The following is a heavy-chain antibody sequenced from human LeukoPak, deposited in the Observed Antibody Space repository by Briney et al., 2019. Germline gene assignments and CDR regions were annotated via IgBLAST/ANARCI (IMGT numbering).Heavy chain of an antibody. D-gene: IGHD3-22*01. CDR3: AREPIYDRSGYRGDY. V-gene: IGHV1-2*02. CDR1: GYTFTGYY. CDR2: INPNSGGT. Sequence: ASVKVSCKASGYTFTGYYMHWVRQAPGQGLEWMGWINPNSGGTNYAQKFQGRVTMTRDTSISTAYMELSRLRSDDTAVYYCAREPIYDRSGYRGDYWGQGTLVTVSS. J-gene: IGHJ4*02.